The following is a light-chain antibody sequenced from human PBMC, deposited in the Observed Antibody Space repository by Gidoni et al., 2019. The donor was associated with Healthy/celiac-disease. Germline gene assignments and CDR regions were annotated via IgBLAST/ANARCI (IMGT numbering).Light chain of an antibody. Sequence: EIVLTQSPATLSLSPGERATLSCRASQRVSRYLAWYQQKPGQAPRLLIYDASNRAPGIPARFSGSGSGTDFTLTLSSLEPEDFAVYYCQQRSNWPRAFGQGTKVEIK. J-gene: IGKJ1*01. CDR2: DAS. V-gene: IGKV3-11*01. CDR1: QRVSRY. CDR3: QQRSNWPRA.